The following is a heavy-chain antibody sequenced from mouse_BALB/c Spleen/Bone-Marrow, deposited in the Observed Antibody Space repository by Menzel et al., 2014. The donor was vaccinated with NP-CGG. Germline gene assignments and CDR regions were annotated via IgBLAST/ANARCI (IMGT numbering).Heavy chain of an antibody. CDR3: AKHRLTYYAMDY. CDR2: IWGGGST. CDR1: GFSLTDYG. J-gene: IGHJ4*01. D-gene: IGHD1-3*01. Sequence: VKVVESGPGLVAPSQSLSITCTVSGFSLTDYGLSWIRQPPGKGLEWLGVIWGGGSTYYNSALKSRLSISKDNSKSQVFLKMNSLQTDDTAMYYCAKHRLTYYAMDYWGQGTSVTVSS. V-gene: IGHV2-6-5*01.